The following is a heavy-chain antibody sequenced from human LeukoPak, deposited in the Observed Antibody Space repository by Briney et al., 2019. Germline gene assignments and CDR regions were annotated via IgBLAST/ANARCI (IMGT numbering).Heavy chain of an antibody. J-gene: IGHJ4*02. CDR2: INHSGST. CDR1: GGSFSGYY. V-gene: IGHV4-34*01. CDR3: ARGRRYLDWLPYDY. D-gene: IGHD3-9*01. Sequence: PSETLSLTCAVYGGSFSGYYWSWIRQPPGKGLDWIGEINHSGSTNYNTCLKSRDTKSVDTSKNQFSLKLSSVTAADTAVYYWARGRRYLDWLPYDYWGQGTLVTVSS.